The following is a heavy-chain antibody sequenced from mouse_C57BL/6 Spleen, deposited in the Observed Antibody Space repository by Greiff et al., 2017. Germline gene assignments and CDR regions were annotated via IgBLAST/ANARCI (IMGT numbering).Heavy chain of an antibody. CDR2: IYPGGGYT. CDR1: GYTFTNYW. Sequence: QVQLQQSGAELVRPGTSVKMSCKASGYTFTNYWIGWAKQRPGHGLEWIGDIYPGGGYTTYNEKFKGTATLTADKSSSTAYMQFSSLASEDSAIYSCARSDYYAMDYWGQGTSVTVSS. CDR3: ARSDYYAMDY. V-gene: IGHV1-63*01. J-gene: IGHJ4*01.